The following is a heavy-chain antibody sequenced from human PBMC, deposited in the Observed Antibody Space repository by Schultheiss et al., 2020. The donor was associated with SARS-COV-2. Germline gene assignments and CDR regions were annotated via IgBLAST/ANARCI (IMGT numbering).Heavy chain of an antibody. J-gene: IGHJ3*02. CDR2: IYTSGST. CDR1: GGSISSYY. V-gene: IGHV4-4*07. D-gene: IGHD3-22*01. Sequence: SETLSLTCTVSGGSISSYYWSWIRQSPGKGLEWIGRIYTSGSTNYNPSLKSRVTMSVDTSKNQFSLKLSSVTAADTAVYYCARITMIVVVTTHHDAFDIWGQGTMVTVSS. CDR3: ARITMIVVVTTHHDAFDI.